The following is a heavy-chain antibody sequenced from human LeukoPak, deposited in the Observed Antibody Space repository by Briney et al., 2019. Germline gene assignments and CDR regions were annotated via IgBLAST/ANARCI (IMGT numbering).Heavy chain of an antibody. CDR2: INTNTGNP. Sequence: APVKVSCKASGYTFTSYAMNWVRQAPGQGLEWMGWINTNTGNPTYAQGFTGRFVFSLDTSVSTAYLQISSLKAEDTAVYYCARESRRYFDWLHLPHYYYYYMDVWGKGTTVTISS. CDR3: ARESRRYFDWLHLPHYYYYYMDV. CDR1: GYTFTSYA. D-gene: IGHD3-9*01. J-gene: IGHJ6*03. V-gene: IGHV7-4-1*02.